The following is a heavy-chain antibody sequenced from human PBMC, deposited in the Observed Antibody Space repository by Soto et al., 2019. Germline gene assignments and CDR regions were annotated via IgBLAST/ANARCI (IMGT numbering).Heavy chain of an antibody. CDR3: ASVRFNVNY. J-gene: IGHJ4*02. CDR1: GVTFTSYA. V-gene: IGHV3-23*01. CDR2: ISKSGDST. Sequence: WSLRLSCAASGVTFTSYAMTWVRQVPGEGLQWVSSISKSGDSTYYADSVKGRFTVSRDNSKNTLYLQMNSLRAEDTAIYYCASVRFNVNYWGQGTLVTVSS. D-gene: IGHD2-8*01.